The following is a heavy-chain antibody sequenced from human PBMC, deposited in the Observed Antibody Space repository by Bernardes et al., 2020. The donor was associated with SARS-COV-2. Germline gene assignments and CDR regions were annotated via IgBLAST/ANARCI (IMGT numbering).Heavy chain of an antibody. J-gene: IGHJ3*01. CDR3: VRGRGPTVTTVVDAFDV. CDR1: GFNFAIYA. Sequence: GGSLRLSCSASGFNFAIYALHWVRRAPGKGLEYVSAITSDGLRPVYTDSVKGRFTISRDNSKNTVSLQMSSLRTEDTAIYYCVRGRGPTVTTVVDAFDVWGQGTVVTVSS. D-gene: IGHD4-17*01. CDR2: ITSDGLRP. V-gene: IGHV3-64D*06.